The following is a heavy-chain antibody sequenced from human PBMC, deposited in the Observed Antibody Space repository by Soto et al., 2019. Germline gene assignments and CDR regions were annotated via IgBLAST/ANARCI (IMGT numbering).Heavy chain of an antibody. CDR1: GFTFSSYD. J-gene: IGHJ3*02. CDR2: IGTAGDT. V-gene: IGHV3-13*01. CDR3: ARARGGNTQYAFDI. Sequence: GGSLRLSCAASGFTFSSYDMHWVRQATGKGLEWVSAIGTAGDTYYPGSVKGRFTISRENAKNSLYLQMNSLRAEDTAVYYCARARGGNTQYAFDIWGQGTMVTVSS. D-gene: IGHD2-15*01.